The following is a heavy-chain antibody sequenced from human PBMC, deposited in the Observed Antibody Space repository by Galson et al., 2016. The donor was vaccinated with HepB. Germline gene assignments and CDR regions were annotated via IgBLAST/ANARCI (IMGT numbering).Heavy chain of an antibody. D-gene: IGHD2-15*01. Sequence: SLRLSCAASGFTFSNFAMHWVRQAPGKGLEWVAVIWYDGTSKYYVDSVKGRFTISRDNSKNTLNLQMNSLRAEDTAVYYCAKDIGYCSGGTCPNDAFDIWGQGTMVTVSS. V-gene: IGHV3-33*06. J-gene: IGHJ3*02. CDR2: IWYDGTSK. CDR1: GFTFSNFA. CDR3: AKDIGYCSGGTCPNDAFDI.